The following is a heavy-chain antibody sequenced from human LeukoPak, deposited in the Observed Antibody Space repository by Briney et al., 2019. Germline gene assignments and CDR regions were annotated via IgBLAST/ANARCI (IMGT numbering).Heavy chain of an antibody. Sequence: SVKVSCKASGGTFSSYTISWVRQAPGQGLEWMGRIIPVLGIANYAQKFQGRVTITADKSTSTAYMELSSLRSEDTAVYYCAIRAKIVVVIIDYWGQGTLVTVSS. CDR2: IIPVLGIA. J-gene: IGHJ4*02. CDR1: GGTFSSYT. D-gene: IGHD3-22*01. CDR3: AIRAKIVVVIIDY. V-gene: IGHV1-69*02.